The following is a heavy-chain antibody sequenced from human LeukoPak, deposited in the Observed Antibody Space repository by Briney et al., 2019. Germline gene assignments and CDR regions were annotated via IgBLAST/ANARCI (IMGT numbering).Heavy chain of an antibody. CDR1: GFTFSSYW. D-gene: IGHD5-18*01. J-gene: IGHJ6*02. Sequence: GGSLRLSCAASGFTFSSYWMPWVRQAPGKGLVWVSRINSDGSSTSYADSVKGRFTISRDNAKNTLYLQMNSLRAEDTAVYYCARAQVWYSYGSRGYYYYGMDVWGQGTTVTVSS. CDR2: INSDGSST. V-gene: IGHV3-74*01. CDR3: ARAQVWYSYGSRGYYYYGMDV.